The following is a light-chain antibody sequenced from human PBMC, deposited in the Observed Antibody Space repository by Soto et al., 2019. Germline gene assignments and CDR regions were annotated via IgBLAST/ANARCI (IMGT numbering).Light chain of an antibody. Sequence: DIQMTQSPSTLSASVGDRVTITCRASQSISSWLAWYQQKPGKAPKLLIYDASRLESGVPSRFSGSGSGTEFTLTISSLQPEDFATYYCLQDYNYFSFGQGTRLEIK. CDR1: QSISSW. J-gene: IGKJ5*01. CDR2: DAS. V-gene: IGKV1-5*01. CDR3: LQDYNYFS.